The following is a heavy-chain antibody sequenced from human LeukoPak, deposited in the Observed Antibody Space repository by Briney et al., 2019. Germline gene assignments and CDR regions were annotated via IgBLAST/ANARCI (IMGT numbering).Heavy chain of an antibody. V-gene: IGHV3-9*01. D-gene: IGHD2-15*01. CDR3: AKGWWEPRYYFDY. CDR1: GFTFDDYA. J-gene: IGHJ4*02. Sequence: GGSLRLSCAASGFTFDDYAMHWVRQAPGKALEWVSGISWNSGSIGYADSVKGRFTISRDNAKNSLYLQMNSLRAEDTALYYCAKGWWEPRYYFDYWGQGTLVTVSS. CDR2: ISWNSGSI.